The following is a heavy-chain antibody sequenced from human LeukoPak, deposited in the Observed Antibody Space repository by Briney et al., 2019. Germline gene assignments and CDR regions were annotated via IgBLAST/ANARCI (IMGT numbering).Heavy chain of an antibody. J-gene: IGHJ4*02. Sequence: SVKVSCKASGGTFSSYAISWVRQAPGQGLEWMGRIIPILGIANYAQKFQGRVTITADKSTSTAYMELSSLRSEDTAVYYCARDLITMVRGVIITSHFDYWGQGTLVTVSS. V-gene: IGHV1-69*04. CDR2: IIPILGIA. CDR3: ARDLITMVRGVIITSHFDY. CDR1: GGTFSSYA. D-gene: IGHD3-10*01.